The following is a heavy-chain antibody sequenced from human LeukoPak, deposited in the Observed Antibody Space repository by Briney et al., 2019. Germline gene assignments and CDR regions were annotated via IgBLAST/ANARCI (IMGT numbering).Heavy chain of an antibody. V-gene: IGHV4-31*11. CDR1: GGSISSGGYY. Sequence: SQTLSLTCAVSGGSISSGGYYWSWIRQYPGKGLEWIGYIYYSGSTYYNPSLKSRVTISVDTSKNQFSLKLSSVTAADTAVYYCARDQGPAAIGGYWGQGTLVAVSS. D-gene: IGHD2-2*01. CDR2: IYYSGST. CDR3: ARDQGPAAIGGY. J-gene: IGHJ4*02.